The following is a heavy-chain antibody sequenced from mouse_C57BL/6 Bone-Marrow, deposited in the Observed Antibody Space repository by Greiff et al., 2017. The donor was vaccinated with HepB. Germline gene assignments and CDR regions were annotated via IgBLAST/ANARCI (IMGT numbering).Heavy chain of an antibody. V-gene: IGHV1-50*01. J-gene: IGHJ4*01. D-gene: IGHD3-2*02. CDR2: IDPSDSYT. Sequence: QVQLKQPGAELVKPGASVKLSCKASGYTFTSYWMPWVKQRPGQGLEWIGAIDPSDSYTNYNQKFKGKATLTVDTSSSKAYMQLSSLTSEDSAVYYCARGGQLRRRGAMDYWGQGTSVTVSS. CDR1: GYTFTSYW. CDR3: ARGGQLRRRGAMDY.